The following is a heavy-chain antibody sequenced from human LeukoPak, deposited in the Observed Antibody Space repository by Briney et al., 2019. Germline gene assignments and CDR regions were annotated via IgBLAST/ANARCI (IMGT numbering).Heavy chain of an antibody. Sequence: ASVKVSCKASGYTFTDYYVHWVRQAPGQGLEWMGWINPNSGGTNYAQKSQGRVTMTRDTSISTAYMDLSRLRSDDTAVYYCAKDRSGRYSSSWYSVFWFDPWGQGTLVTVSS. V-gene: IGHV1-2*02. J-gene: IGHJ5*02. CDR2: INPNSGGT. CDR3: AKDRSGRYSSSWYSVFWFDP. D-gene: IGHD6-13*01. CDR1: GYTFTDYY.